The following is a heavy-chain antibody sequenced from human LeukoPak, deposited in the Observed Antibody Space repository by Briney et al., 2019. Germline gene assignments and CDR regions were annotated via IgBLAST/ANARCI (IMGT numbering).Heavy chain of an antibody. D-gene: IGHD1-1*01. CDR3: ARGERTYYFDY. CDR1: GFTFSSYS. J-gene: IGHJ4*02. Sequence: TGGSLRLSCATPGFTFSSYSMNWVRQAPGKGLEWVSSISSSSNYIYYADSVKGRFTISRDNAKNSLYLQMNSLRAEDTAVYYCARGERTYYFDYWGQGTLVTVSS. V-gene: IGHV3-21*01. CDR2: ISSSSNYI.